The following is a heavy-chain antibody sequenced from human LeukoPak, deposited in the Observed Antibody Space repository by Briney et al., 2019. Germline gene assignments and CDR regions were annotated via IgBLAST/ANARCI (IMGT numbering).Heavy chain of an antibody. CDR3: AKLVDSSGWYVDY. D-gene: IGHD6-19*01. J-gene: IGHJ4*02. V-gene: IGHV3-48*01. Sequence: GGSLRLSCAASGFTFSSYSMNWVRQAPGKGLEWVSYISSSSSTIYYADSVKGRFTISRDNAKNSLYLQMNSLRAEDTAVYYCAKLVDSSGWYVDYWGQGTLVTVSS. CDR2: ISSSSSTI. CDR1: GFTFSSYS.